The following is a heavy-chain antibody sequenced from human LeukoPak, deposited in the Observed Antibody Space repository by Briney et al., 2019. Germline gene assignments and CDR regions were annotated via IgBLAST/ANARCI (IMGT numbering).Heavy chain of an antibody. J-gene: IGHJ4*02. CDR1: RFTFSTYS. CDR2: ISSSSSTV. D-gene: IGHD3-22*01. Sequence: GGSLRLSCAASRFTFSTYSMNWVRQAPGKGLEWVSHISSSSSTVYYADSVKGRFTISRDNAKNSLYLQMNSLRDEDTAVYYCARDYPNYFDSSGYSFDYWGQGTLVTVSS. CDR3: ARDYPNYFDSSGYSFDY. V-gene: IGHV3-48*02.